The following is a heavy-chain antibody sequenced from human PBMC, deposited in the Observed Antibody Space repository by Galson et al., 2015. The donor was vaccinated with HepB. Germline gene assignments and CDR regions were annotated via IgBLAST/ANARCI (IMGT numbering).Heavy chain of an antibody. CDR2: ISSGSSYI. J-gene: IGHJ6*01. V-gene: IGHV3-21*01. CDR3: ARAHPRDYPLYYGMGV. CDR1: GFRHSTYT. Sequence: SLRLSCAASGFRHSTYTMNWVRQAPGKGLEWVSSISSGSSYIYYADSVKGRFTISRDNAKNPLHLQMHSLTAEDTALYYCARAHPRDYPLYYGMGVWGQGTTVTVSS. D-gene: IGHD4-11*01.